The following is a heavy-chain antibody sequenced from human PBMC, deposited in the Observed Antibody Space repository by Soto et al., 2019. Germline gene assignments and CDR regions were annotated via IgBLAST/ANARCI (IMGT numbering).Heavy chain of an antibody. Sequence: GGSLRLSCAASGFMFSTYLMSWVRQAPGKGLEWVANIKQDGNEKFYVDSVKDRFTISRDNAKKSLYLQMNSLRADDTAVYYCVGALTYEVPYYYYGMDVWGQGTTVTVSS. CDR3: VGALTYEVPYYYYGMDV. J-gene: IGHJ6*02. CDR1: GFMFSTYL. V-gene: IGHV3-7*01. CDR2: IKQDGNEK. D-gene: IGHD3-16*01.